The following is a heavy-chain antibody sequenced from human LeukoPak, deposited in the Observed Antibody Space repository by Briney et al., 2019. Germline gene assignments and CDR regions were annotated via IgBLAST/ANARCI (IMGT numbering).Heavy chain of an antibody. J-gene: IGHJ4*02. V-gene: IGHV4-39*01. CDR2: ISDSGNT. Sequence: PSETLSLTCTVSGGSISSRSYYWGWIRQPPGRGLEWIGKISDSGNTYYSPSLRSRVTISIDMSKNQFSLQLNSVTPEDTAVYYCARGAMRTGFDSWGQGTLVTVSA. CDR1: GGSISSRSYY. CDR3: ARGAMRTGFDS. D-gene: IGHD2-2*01.